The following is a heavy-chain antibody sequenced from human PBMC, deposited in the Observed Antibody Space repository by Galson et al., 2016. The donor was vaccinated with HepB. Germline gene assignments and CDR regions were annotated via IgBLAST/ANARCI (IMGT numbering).Heavy chain of an antibody. CDR2: IKEGGRDRDK. Sequence: SLRLSCAGSGFSFSSHGMAWVRQAPGKGLEWVANIKEGGRDRDKYYVDSVRGRFSISRDDAENSPSLRMDSLRTEDTAVYYCARHRLGGAAQPLSAGLDVWGQGTMVTASS. V-gene: IGHV3-7*03. D-gene: IGHD6-25*01. CDR3: ARHRLGGAAQPLSAGLDV. CDR1: GFSFSSHG. J-gene: IGHJ6*02.